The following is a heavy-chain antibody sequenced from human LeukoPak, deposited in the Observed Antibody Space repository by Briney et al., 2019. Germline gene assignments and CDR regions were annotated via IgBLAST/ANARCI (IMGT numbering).Heavy chain of an antibody. D-gene: IGHD3-16*01. CDR1: GGTFSSYA. Sequence: SVKVSCKASGGTFSSYAISWVRQAPGQGLEWMGRIIPILGIANYAQKFQGRVTITADKSTSTAYMELSSLRSEDTAVYYCARDPGGLRLGYWGQGTLVTVCS. J-gene: IGHJ4*02. CDR2: IIPILGIA. CDR3: ARDPGGLRLGY. V-gene: IGHV1-69*04.